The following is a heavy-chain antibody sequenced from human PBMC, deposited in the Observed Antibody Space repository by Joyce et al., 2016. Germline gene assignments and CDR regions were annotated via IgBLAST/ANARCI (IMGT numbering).Heavy chain of an antibody. V-gene: IGHV1-18*04. CDR1: GYTFTSYA. CDR3: ARQVVATDDRGDYFDY. J-gene: IGHJ4*02. CDR2: VSGKNGDT. D-gene: IGHD2-15*01. Sequence: QVQLVQSGADVKKPGASVKVSCQTSGYTFTSYAVSWLRLAPGQDLEWMGWVSGKNGDTRYSQKFQGRVIMTTDTSTSMASMELRSLNSDDTGVYYCARQVVATDDRGDYFDYWGQGTLVIVSS.